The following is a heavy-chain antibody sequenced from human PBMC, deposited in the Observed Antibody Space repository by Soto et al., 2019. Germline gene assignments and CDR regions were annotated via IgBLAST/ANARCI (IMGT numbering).Heavy chain of an antibody. D-gene: IGHD3-9*01. CDR1: GGSISSSRYY. CDR2: IYYSGST. J-gene: IGHJ6*02. V-gene: IGHV4-39*01. CDR3: ARHLSYYDILTGYSYYYYGMDV. Sequence: SETLSLTDTVSGGSISSSRYYWCWIRQPPAKGLEWIGSIYYSGSTYYNPSLKSRVTISVDTSKNQFSLKLSSVTAADTAVYYCARHLSYYDILTGYSYYYYGMDVWGQGTTVT.